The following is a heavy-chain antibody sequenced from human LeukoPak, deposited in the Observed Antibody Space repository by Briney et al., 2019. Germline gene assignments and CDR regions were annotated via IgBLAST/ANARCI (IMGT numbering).Heavy chain of an antibody. CDR1: GVSISSGDYY. V-gene: IGHV4-30-4*01. CDR2: MYSSGST. Sequence: SETLSLTCTVSGVSISSGDYYWSWIRQPPGNGLEWIGYMYSSGSTYYHPSLKSRATISEDTSNIQFSLKQSSVAAADTAVYYCARPYYYDSRIDPWGQGTLVTVSS. J-gene: IGHJ5*02. D-gene: IGHD3-22*01. CDR3: ARPYYYDSRIDP.